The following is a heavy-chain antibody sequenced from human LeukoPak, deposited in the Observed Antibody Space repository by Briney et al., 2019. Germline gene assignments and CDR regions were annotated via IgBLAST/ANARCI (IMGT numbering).Heavy chain of an antibody. D-gene: IGHD1-26*01. CDR2: IWYDGSNK. Sequence: PGRSLRLSCAAPGFTFSSYGMHWVRQAPGKGLEWVAVIWYDGSNKYYADSVKGRFTISRDNSKNTLYLQMNSLRAEDTAVYYCAREGVVGASIYYYGMDVWGQGTTVTVSS. V-gene: IGHV3-33*01. CDR1: GFTFSSYG. J-gene: IGHJ6*02. CDR3: AREGVVGASIYYYGMDV.